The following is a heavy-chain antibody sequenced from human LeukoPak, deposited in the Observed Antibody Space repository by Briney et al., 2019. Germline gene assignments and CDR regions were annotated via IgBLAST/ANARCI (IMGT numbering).Heavy chain of an antibody. CDR3: AKDVSSDRPSGGFDY. CDR1: GFTFSSYA. CDR2: ISGSGDST. V-gene: IGHV3-23*01. D-gene: IGHD6-19*01. Sequence: GGSLRLSCAASGFTFSSYAMSWVRQAPGKGLEWVSAISGSGDSTFYADSVKGRFTISRDNSKNTLCLQMNSLRAEDTAVYYLAKDVSSDRPSGGFDYWGQGTLVTVSS. J-gene: IGHJ4*02.